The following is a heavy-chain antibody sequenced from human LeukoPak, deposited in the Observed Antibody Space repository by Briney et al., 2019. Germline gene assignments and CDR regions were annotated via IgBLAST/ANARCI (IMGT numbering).Heavy chain of an antibody. D-gene: IGHD6-19*01. CDR2: ISYDGSNK. CDR1: GFTFSSYG. Sequence: PGGSLRLSCAASGFTFSSYGMHWVRQAPGKGLEWVAVISYDGSNKYYADSVKGRFTISRDNSKNTLYLQMNSLRAEDTAVYYCAKDGRGQWLASYFDYWGQGTLVTVSS. CDR3: AKDGRGQWLASYFDY. J-gene: IGHJ4*02. V-gene: IGHV3-30*18.